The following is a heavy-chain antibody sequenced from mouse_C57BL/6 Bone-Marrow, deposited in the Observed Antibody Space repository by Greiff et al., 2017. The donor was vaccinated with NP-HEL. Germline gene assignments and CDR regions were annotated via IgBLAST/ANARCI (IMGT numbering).Heavy chain of an antibody. V-gene: IGHV1-55*01. CDR1: GYTFTSYW. CDR2: IYPGSGST. Sequence: QVQLQQPGAELVKLGASVKMSCKASGYTFTSYWITWVKQRPGQGLEWIGDIYPGSGSTNYNEKFKSKATLTVDTSSSTAYMQLSSLTSEDSAVYYCARWGTTVVAPYAMDYWGQGTSVTVSS. D-gene: IGHD1-1*01. J-gene: IGHJ4*01. CDR3: ARWGTTVVAPYAMDY.